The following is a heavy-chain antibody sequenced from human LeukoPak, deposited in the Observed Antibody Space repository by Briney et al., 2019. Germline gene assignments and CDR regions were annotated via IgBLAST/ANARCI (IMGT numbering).Heavy chain of an antibody. CDR2: ISAYNGDT. CDR3: ARDPRRGQWLVSYFDY. D-gene: IGHD6-19*01. CDR1: GYTFTTFG. J-gene: IGHJ4*02. V-gene: IGHV1-18*01. Sequence: GASVKVSCKASGYTFTTFGVTWVRQAPRQGLEWMGWISAYNGDTNYAQKFQGRFTMTTDTSTNTAYIELRSLRSDDTAVYYCARDPRRGQWLVSYFDYWGQGTLVTVSS.